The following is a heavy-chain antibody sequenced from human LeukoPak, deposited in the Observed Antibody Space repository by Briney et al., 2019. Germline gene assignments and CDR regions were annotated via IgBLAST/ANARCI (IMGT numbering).Heavy chain of an antibody. J-gene: IGHJ4*02. CDR2: IKPGGSDN. D-gene: IGHD4/OR15-4a*01. Sequence: GGSLRLSCLGSGFTFRNYWMSWVRQAPGKGLEWVANIKPGGSDNHYVDSVKGRFTISRDNAKNSLYLQMSSLRAEDTAVYYCAWGPLTDAFDYWGQGTLVTVSS. CDR3: AWGPLTDAFDY. CDR1: GFTFRNYW. V-gene: IGHV3-7*04.